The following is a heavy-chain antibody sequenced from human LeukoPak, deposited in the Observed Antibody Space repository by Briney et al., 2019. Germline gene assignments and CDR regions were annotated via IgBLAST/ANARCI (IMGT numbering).Heavy chain of an antibody. CDR2: IKEDGSEK. D-gene: IGHD3-10*01. J-gene: IGHJ6*02. V-gene: IGHV3-7*04. CDR3: ARGAGAYYYYYGMDV. CDR1: GFTFSSYW. Sequence: GGSLRLSCAASGFTFSSYWMSWVRQAPGKGLEWVANIKEDGSEKYYADSVKGRFTISRDNSKNTLYLQMNSLRAEDTAVYYCARGAGAYYYYYGMDVWGQGTTVTVSS.